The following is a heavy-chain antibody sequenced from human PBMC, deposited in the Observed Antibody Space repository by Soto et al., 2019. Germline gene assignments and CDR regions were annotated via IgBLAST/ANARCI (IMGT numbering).Heavy chain of an antibody. D-gene: IGHD6-6*01. CDR1: GFTFSSYA. CDR3: AKAQSRTVLYYYYGMDV. Sequence: GGSLRLSCTASGFTFSSYAMSWVRQAPGKGLEWVSAISGSGGSTYYADSVKGRFTISRDNSKNTLYLQMNSLRAEDTAVYYCAKAQSRTVLYYYYGMDVLGQGTTVTVSS. V-gene: IGHV3-23*01. CDR2: ISGSGGST. J-gene: IGHJ6*02.